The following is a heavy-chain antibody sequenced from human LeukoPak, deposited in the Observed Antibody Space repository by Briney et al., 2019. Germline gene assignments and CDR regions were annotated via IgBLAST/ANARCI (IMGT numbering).Heavy chain of an antibody. J-gene: IGHJ4*02. Sequence: SETLSLTCTVSGGSISSSSYYWGWIRQPPGKGLEWIGSIYYSGSTYYNPSLKSRVTISVDTSKNQFSLKLSSVTAADTAVYYCARDYRGRDGYNFGGAYWGQGTLVTVSS. V-gene: IGHV4-39*07. D-gene: IGHD5-24*01. CDR1: GGSISSSSYY. CDR3: ARDYRGRDGYNFGGAY. CDR2: IYYSGST.